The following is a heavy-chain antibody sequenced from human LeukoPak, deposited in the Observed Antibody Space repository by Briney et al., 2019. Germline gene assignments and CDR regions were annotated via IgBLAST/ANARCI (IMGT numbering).Heavy chain of an antibody. J-gene: IGHJ4*02. CDR1: GGSFSGYY. CDR3: ARLNYYDSSGYYPHFDY. D-gene: IGHD3-22*01. V-gene: IGHV4-34*01. CDR2: INHSGST. Sequence: SETLSLTCAVYGGSFSGYYWSWIRQPPGKGLEWIGEINHSGSTNYNPSLKSRVTISVDTSKNQFSLKLSSVTAADTAVYYCARLNYYDSSGYYPHFDYWGQGTLVTVSS.